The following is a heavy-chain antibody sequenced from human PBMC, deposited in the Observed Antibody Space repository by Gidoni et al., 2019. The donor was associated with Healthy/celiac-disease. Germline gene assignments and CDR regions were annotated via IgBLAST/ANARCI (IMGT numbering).Heavy chain of an antibody. CDR3: ARHHWVAIAAAGTGWFDP. CDR1: GGSIRSRSYY. J-gene: IGHJ5*02. V-gene: IGHV4-39*01. D-gene: IGHD6-13*01. CDR2: IYYSGST. Sequence: QLQLQESGPGLVKPSETLSLNCTVSGGSIRSRSYYWGWIRQPPGKGLEWIGSIYYSGSTYYNPSLKSRVTISVDTSKNQFSLKLSSVTAADTAVYYCARHHWVAIAAAGTGWFDPWGQGTLVTVSS.